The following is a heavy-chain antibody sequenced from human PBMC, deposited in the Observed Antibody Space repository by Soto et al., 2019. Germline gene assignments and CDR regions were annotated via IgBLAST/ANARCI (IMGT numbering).Heavy chain of an antibody. D-gene: IGHD4-4*01. CDR1: GFPFSTFT. J-gene: IGHJ5*02. Sequence: EVQLVESGGGLVKPGGSLRLSCAASGFPFSTFTMSWVRQAPGRGLEWVSSISWSSDSIYYADSVKGRFTISRDNAKNSLHRRMNSLVEEDTAVYYWARVGNSKDYWFDPWGQGTLVTVSS. CDR3: ARVGNSKDYWFDP. CDR2: ISWSSDSI. V-gene: IGHV3-21*01.